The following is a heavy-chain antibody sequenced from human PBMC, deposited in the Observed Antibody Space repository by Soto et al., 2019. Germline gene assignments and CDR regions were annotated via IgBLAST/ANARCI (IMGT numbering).Heavy chain of an antibody. CDR1: GFTFSGTA. V-gene: IGHV3-73*01. Sequence: EVQLVESGGGLVQPGGSLKVSCAASGFTFSGTAMHWVRQASGKGLEWVGRIRSKANSYATAYAASVKGRFTISRDDSKNMAYLQMDSLKTEDTAVYYCIGRRSCGGDCYYDYWGQGTLVTVSS. CDR2: IRSKANSYAT. CDR3: IGRRSCGGDCYYDY. D-gene: IGHD2-21*02. J-gene: IGHJ4*02.